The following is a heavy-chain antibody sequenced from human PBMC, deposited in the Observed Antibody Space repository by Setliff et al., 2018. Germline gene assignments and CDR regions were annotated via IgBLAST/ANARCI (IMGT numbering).Heavy chain of an antibody. Sequence: SVKVSCKASGSSFSSYTISWVRQAPGQGLEWMGRFIPMEGRAVYAQNFQGRVTIIADKSTSTVYMELSSLRSEDTAVYYCARDDSSGYHTTYFDYWGQGTLVTVSS. V-gene: IGHV1-69*08. CDR3: ARDDSSGYHTTYFDY. CDR2: FIPMEGRA. D-gene: IGHD3-22*01. J-gene: IGHJ4*02. CDR1: GSSFSSYT.